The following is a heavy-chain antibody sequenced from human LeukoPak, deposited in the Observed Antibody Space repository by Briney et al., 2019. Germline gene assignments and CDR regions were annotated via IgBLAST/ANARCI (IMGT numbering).Heavy chain of an antibody. CDR2: ISSSSSYI. Sequence: GGSLRLSCAASGFTFSSYSMNWVRQAPGKGLEWVSSISSSSSYIYYADSVKGRFTISRDNAKNSLYLQMNSLRAEDTAVYYCAKYVNIVVVTGWGQGTLVTVSS. D-gene: IGHD2-21*02. CDR3: AKYVNIVVVTG. J-gene: IGHJ4*02. CDR1: GFTFSSYS. V-gene: IGHV3-21*04.